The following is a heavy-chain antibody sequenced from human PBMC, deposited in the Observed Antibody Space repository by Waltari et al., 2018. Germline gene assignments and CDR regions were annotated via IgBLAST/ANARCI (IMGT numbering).Heavy chain of an antibody. CDR1: GYNLNSYA. D-gene: IGHD3-22*01. CDR3: ARDRTSSSWYWEY. CDR2: INPGNGNT. Sequence: QVQLVQSGAEVKTPGASVKVSCKVSGYNLNSYALHWVRQAPGQSLEWMGWINPGNGNTKYSEKFQDRITITRDTSATTAYLELSSLTSEDTSVYYCARDRTSSSWYWEYWGQGTLVTVSS. V-gene: IGHV1-3*01. J-gene: IGHJ4*02.